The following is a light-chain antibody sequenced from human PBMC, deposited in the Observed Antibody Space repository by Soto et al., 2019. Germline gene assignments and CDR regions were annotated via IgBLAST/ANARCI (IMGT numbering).Light chain of an antibody. V-gene: IGKV3-20*01. CDR2: GAS. CDR3: QQYGGSRWT. Sequence: EIVLTQSPGTLSLSPGERATLSCRASQSVSSTYLAWYQQKPGQAPSLLIYGASNRSTGIPDRFSGSGSGTDFTLTISRLEPEDFAVYYCQQYGGSRWTFGQGTMVDI. CDR1: QSVSSTY. J-gene: IGKJ1*01.